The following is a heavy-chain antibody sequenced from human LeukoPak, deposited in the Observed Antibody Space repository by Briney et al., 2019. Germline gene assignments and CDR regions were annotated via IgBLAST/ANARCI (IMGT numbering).Heavy chain of an antibody. J-gene: IGHJ4*02. Sequence: GGSLRLSCAASGFIFSTYGMHWVRQAPGKGLEWVAFIQFDGSDEHYADSVKGRFTVSRDNSKKTLYLQLNSLRPEDTSIYYCAKDQKLQPFHYWGQGTLVTVSS. CDR3: AKDQKLQPFHY. D-gene: IGHD2-15*01. CDR2: IQFDGSDE. V-gene: IGHV3-30*02. CDR1: GFIFSTYG.